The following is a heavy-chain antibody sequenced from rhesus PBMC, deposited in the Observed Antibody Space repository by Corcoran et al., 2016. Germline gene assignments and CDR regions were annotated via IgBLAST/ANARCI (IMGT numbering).Heavy chain of an antibody. CDR1: GGSISSGYYY. CDR2: ITYSGST. J-gene: IGHJ2*01. V-gene: IGHV4-122*02. D-gene: IGHD1-20*01. Sequence: QVQLQESGPGLVKPSETLSLTCAVSGGSISSGYYYWSWIRQTPGKGLEWVGYITYSGSTSYNPSLKSRVTLSVDTSKSQVSLRLRSVTAADTAVYYCARTPSWNRRWYFDLWGPGTPITISS. CDR3: ARTPSWNRRWYFDL.